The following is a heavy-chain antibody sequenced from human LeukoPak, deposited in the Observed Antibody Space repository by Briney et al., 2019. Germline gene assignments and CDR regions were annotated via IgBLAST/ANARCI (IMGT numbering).Heavy chain of an antibody. CDR3: ARTTEGGYTYNYFYCDYMDV. CDR2: IYYSGST. Sequence: SETLSLTCTVSGGSISSYYWSWIRQPPGKGLEWIGYIYYSGSTNYNPSLKKRISISVDTSKNQFSLKLSSVTAADPAVYYCARTTEGGYTYNYFYCDYMDVWGKGTTVTISS. J-gene: IGHJ6*03. V-gene: IGHV4-59*01. CDR1: GGSISSYY. D-gene: IGHD5-18*01.